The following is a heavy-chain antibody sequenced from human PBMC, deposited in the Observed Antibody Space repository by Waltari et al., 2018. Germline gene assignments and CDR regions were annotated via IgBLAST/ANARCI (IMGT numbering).Heavy chain of an antibody. CDR3: ARDDSSGSFYFDY. CDR2: INPNSGGT. Sequence: QVQLVQSGAEVKKPGASVKVSCKASGYTFTGYYMPWVRQAPGQGLEWMGRINPNSGGTNYAQKFQGRVTMTRDTSISTAYMELSRLRSDDTAVYYCARDDSSGSFYFDYWGQGTLVTVSS. V-gene: IGHV1-2*06. CDR1: GYTFTGYY. J-gene: IGHJ4*02. D-gene: IGHD3-22*01.